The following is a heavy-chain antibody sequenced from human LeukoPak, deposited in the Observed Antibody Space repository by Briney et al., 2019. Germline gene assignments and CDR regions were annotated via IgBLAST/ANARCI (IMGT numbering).Heavy chain of an antibody. CDR2: INWNGGST. Sequence: GGSLRLSCVASGFAFDEYTFNWVRQAPGKGLEWVSGINWNGGSTGYADSVKGRFTISRDNAKNSLYLQMNSLRAEDTALYYCARETDSSSWTVDYWGQGTLVTVSS. J-gene: IGHJ4*02. CDR3: ARETDSSSWTVDY. V-gene: IGHV3-20*04. D-gene: IGHD6-13*01. CDR1: GFAFDEYT.